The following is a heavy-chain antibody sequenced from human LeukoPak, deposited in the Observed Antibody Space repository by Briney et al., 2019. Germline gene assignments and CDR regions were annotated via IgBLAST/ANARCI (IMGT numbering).Heavy chain of an antibody. CDR1: GFSFNSYW. V-gene: IGHV3-7*01. CDR2: IKEDGSDN. Sequence: PGGSLRLSCAASGFSFNSYWMAWVRQAPGKGLEWVANIKEDGSDNRYVDSVKGRSTISRDNARSSLYLQMNSLRVEDTAIYYCAREQGWTSDYYGMDVWGHGTTVTVSS. CDR3: AREQGWTSDYYGMDV. D-gene: IGHD6-19*01. J-gene: IGHJ6*02.